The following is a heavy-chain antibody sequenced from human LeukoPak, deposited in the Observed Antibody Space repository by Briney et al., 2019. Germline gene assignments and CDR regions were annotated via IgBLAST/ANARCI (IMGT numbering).Heavy chain of an antibody. CDR3: VRDMGYGGRQRGFDY. CDR1: GFTFSWYS. CDR2: ISRSGSTI. J-gene: IGHJ4*02. V-gene: IGHV3-48*01. Sequence: GGSLTLSCSASGFTFSWYSMNWVRHAPGKGLEWVSYISRSGSTIDYAYSVKGRFTISTDKAKDSLHLQMNSLRAEETAVYYCVRDMGYGGRQRGFDYWGQGTLVTVSS. D-gene: IGHD4-23*01.